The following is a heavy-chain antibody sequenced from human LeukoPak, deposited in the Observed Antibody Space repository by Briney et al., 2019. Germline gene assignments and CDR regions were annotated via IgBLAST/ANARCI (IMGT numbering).Heavy chain of an antibody. CDR3: AFIPVGGLVISDSDY. V-gene: IGHV3-23*01. CDR2: IGGSGATT. J-gene: IGHJ4*02. D-gene: IGHD3/OR15-3a*01. CDR1: RFTYVSYA. Sequence: GGSLRLSCEASRFTYVSYAMTWVRQAPGKGLEWVSSIGGSGATTYYADSVKGRFTVSADNSKNTLYLQMNSLRAEDTAVYYCAFIPVGGLVISDSDYWGQGTRVTVSS.